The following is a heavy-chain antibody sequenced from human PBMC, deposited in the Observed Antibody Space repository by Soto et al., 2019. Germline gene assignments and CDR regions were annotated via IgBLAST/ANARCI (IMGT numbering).Heavy chain of an antibody. V-gene: IGHV3-15*07. CDR1: GFTFSNAW. Sequence: EVQLVESGGGLVKPGGSLRLSCAASGFTFSNAWMNWVRQAPGKGLEWVGRIKSKTDGGTTDYAAPVKGRFTISRDDSKNTLYLQMNSLKTEDTAVYYCTTDRGYSYGGGLSSRIRDYWGQGTLVTVSS. CDR3: TTDRGYSYGGGLSSRIRDY. D-gene: IGHD5-18*01. J-gene: IGHJ4*02. CDR2: IKSKTDGGTT.